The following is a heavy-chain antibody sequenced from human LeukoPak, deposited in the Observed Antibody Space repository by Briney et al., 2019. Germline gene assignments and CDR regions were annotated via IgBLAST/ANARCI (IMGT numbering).Heavy chain of an antibody. J-gene: IGHJ4*02. D-gene: IGHD5-24*01. V-gene: IGHV4-34*01. CDR1: GGSFSGYY. Sequence: AETLSLTCAVYGGSFSGYYWSWIRQPPGKGLEWIGEINHSGSTNYNPSLKSRVTISVDTSKNQFSLTLSSVTAADPAVYYCARGGNPSGDFAYWGQGPLVTVSS. CDR2: INHSGST. CDR3: ARGGNPSGDFAY.